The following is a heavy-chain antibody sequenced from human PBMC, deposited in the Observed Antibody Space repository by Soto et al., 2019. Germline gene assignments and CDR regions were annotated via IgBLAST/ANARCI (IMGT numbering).Heavy chain of an antibody. J-gene: IGHJ6*03. CDR2: ISGSGGST. D-gene: IGHD2-2*01. CDR1: GFTFSSYA. V-gene: IGHV3-23*01. Sequence: PGESLKISCAASGFTFSSYAVSWVRQAPGKGLEWVSAISGSGGSTYYADSVKGRFTISRDNSKNTLYLQMNSLRAEDTAVYYCAKDKPPPYCSSTSCYYTYYYYMDVWGKGTTVTVSS. CDR3: AKDKPPPYCSSTSCYYTYYYYMDV.